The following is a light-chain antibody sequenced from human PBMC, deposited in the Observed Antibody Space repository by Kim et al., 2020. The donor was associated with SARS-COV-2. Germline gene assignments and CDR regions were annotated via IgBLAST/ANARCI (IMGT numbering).Light chain of an antibody. J-gene: IGLJ3*02. CDR3: QAWDSSTAV. Sequence: SYELTQPPSVSVSPGQTASITCSGDKLGDKYACWYQKKPGQSPVLVIYQDSERPSGIPERFSGSNSGNTATLTISGTQAMDEADYYCQAWDSSTAVLGGGTQLTVL. V-gene: IGLV3-1*01. CDR2: QDS. CDR1: KLGDKY.